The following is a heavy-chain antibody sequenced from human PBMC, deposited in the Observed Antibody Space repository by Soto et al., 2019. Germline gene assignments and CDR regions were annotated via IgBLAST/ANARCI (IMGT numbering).Heavy chain of an antibody. CDR2: IYYSGST. D-gene: IGHD3-3*01. Sequence: SETLSLTCTVSGGSISSGGYYWSWIRQHPGKGLEWIGYIYYSGSTYYNPSLKSRVTISVDTSKNQFSLKLSSVTAADTAVYYCAGLRFLEWGYYYGMDVWGQGTTVTVSS. J-gene: IGHJ6*02. V-gene: IGHV4-31*03. CDR3: AGLRFLEWGYYYGMDV. CDR1: GGSISSGGYY.